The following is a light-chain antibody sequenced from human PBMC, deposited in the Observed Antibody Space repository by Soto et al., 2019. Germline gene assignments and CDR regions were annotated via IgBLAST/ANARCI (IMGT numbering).Light chain of an antibody. CDR2: AAS. CDR1: QRVSNH. CDR3: HQYNNWPWT. J-gene: IGKJ1*01. Sequence: ETVMTQSPVTLSVSPGDTATLSCRASQRVSNHFAWYQQKPGQAPRLLIYAASTRAAGVPVRFSGSGSETEFTLTIRSLQSEDFALYYCHQYNNWPWTFGQGTRWISN. V-gene: IGKV3-15*01.